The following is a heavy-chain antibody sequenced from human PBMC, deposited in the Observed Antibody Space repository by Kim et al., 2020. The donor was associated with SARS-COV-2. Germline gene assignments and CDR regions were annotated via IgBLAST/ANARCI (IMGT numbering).Heavy chain of an antibody. V-gene: IGHV3-11*01. CDR2: ISESGTTV. J-gene: IGHJ4*02. CDR1: RFRFSGFY. D-gene: IGHD6-25*01. Sequence: GGSLRLSCTASRFRFSGFYMSWSRQAPGKGLEWISYISESGTTVYYADSVKGRFTVSRDDANNFVFLQMNGLRVEDTAMYYCARVLTSWSSEGYWGQGIQVTVSA. CDR3: ARVLTSWSSEGY.